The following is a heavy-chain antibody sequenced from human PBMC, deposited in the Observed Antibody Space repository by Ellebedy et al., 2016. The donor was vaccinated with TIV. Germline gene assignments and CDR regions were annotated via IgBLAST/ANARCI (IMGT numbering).Heavy chain of an antibody. CDR1: GGTFSSYA. D-gene: IGHD5-24*01. Sequence: SVKVSCXASGGTFSSYAISWVRQAPGQGLEWMGGIIPIFGTANYAQKFQGRVTMTTDTSTSTAYMELRSLRSDDTAVYYCAREMATSMPDYWGQGTLVTVSS. V-gene: IGHV1-69*05. CDR3: AREMATSMPDY. J-gene: IGHJ4*02. CDR2: IIPIFGTA.